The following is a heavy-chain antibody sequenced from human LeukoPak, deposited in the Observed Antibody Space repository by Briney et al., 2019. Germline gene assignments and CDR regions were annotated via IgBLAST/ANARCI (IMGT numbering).Heavy chain of an antibody. J-gene: IGHJ4*02. Sequence: GASVKVSCKASGYTFTGYYMHWVRQAPGQGLEWMGWINPNSGGTNYAQKFQGRVTITRDTSISTAYMELGRLRSDDTAVYYCARVAAAGNYFDYWGQGTLVTVSS. CDR3: ARVAAAGNYFDY. D-gene: IGHD6-13*01. CDR1: GYTFTGYY. V-gene: IGHV1-2*02. CDR2: INPNSGGT.